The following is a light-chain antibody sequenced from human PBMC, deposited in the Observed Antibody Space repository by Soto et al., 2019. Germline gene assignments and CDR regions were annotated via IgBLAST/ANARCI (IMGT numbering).Light chain of an antibody. CDR1: QSISSW. J-gene: IGKJ3*01. CDR2: RES. Sequence: DIQMTQSPSTLSASIGDRVTITCRASQSISSWLAWYQQKPGKAPKYLIYRESSLESGFPSKFSGSVSGTEFTLAISSLQPDGFATYYCQKYSSYPLTFGPGTKVDIK. V-gene: IGKV1-5*03. CDR3: QKYSSYPLT.